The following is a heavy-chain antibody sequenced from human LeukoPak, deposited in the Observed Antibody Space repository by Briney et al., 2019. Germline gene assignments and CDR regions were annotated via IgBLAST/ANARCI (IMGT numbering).Heavy chain of an antibody. CDR3: ARGRYGWFDP. D-gene: IGHD1-14*01. Sequence: SETLSLTCAVYGGSFSGYYWSWIRQPPGKGLEWIGEINHSGSTNYNPSLKSLVTISVDTSKNQFSLKLSSVTAADTAVYYCARGRYGWFDPWGQGTLVTVSS. V-gene: IGHV4-34*01. CDR1: GGSFSGYY. CDR2: INHSGST. J-gene: IGHJ5*02.